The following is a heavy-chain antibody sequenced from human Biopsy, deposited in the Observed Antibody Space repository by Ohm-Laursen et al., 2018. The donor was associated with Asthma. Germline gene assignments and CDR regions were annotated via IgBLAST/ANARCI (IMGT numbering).Heavy chain of an antibody. Sequence: SSVKVSCKASGDSFSNYAISWVRQAPGQGLEWMGGLIPVLGTPDHAQMFEGRVTITADESTSTAYMELSSLRSEDTAVYYCARSELPSYYYYYGMDVWGQGTMVTVSS. CDR1: GDSFSNYA. CDR2: LIPVLGTP. CDR3: ARSELPSYYYYYGMDV. J-gene: IGHJ6*02. V-gene: IGHV1-69*01. D-gene: IGHD1-26*01.